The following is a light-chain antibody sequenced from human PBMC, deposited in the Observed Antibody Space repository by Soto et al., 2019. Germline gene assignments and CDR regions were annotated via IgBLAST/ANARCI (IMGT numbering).Light chain of an antibody. V-gene: IGKV3-20*01. CDR3: QQYGSSPYT. CDR1: QSVRNSY. Sequence: EILLTQSPGTLSLSPGERATLSCRARQSVRNSYLAWYQQKPGQAPRLLIYGASGRATGISDRFSGSGSGTDFTLTISRLEPEDFAVYYCQQYGSSPYTFGQGTKLEI. J-gene: IGKJ2*01. CDR2: GAS.